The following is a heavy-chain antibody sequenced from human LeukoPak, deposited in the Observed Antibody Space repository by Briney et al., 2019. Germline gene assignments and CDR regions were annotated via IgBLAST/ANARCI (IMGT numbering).Heavy chain of an antibody. CDR2: IANDGTNH. D-gene: IGHD3-22*01. CDR1: GFTFSSYG. CDR3: ARVVVITWRGVDY. J-gene: IGHJ4*02. V-gene: IGHV3-30*12. Sequence: GGSLRLSCAASGFTFSSYGMHWVRQAPGRGLEWVAVIANDGTNHYDAEFVKGRFIISRDNSKNTMYLHMNSLRAEDTAVYYYARVVVITWRGVDYWGQGTLVTVSS.